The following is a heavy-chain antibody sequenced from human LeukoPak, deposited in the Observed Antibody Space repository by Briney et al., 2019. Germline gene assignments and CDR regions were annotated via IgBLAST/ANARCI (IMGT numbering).Heavy chain of an antibody. CDR1: GFTFSSYW. Sequence: GGSLRLSCAVSGFTFSSYWMSWVCQGPGKGLEWVANINRDGSEKYYVDSVKGRFTISRDNAKNTLYLQMNSVRAEDAAVYYCTRDEYGAHDYWGQGTLVTVSS. V-gene: IGHV3-7*05. CDR2: INRDGSEK. CDR3: TRDEYGAHDY. D-gene: IGHD4/OR15-4a*01. J-gene: IGHJ4*02.